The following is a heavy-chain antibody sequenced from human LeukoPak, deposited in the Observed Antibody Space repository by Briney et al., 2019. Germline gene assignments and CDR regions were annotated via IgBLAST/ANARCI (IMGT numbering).Heavy chain of an antibody. V-gene: IGHV3-23*01. CDR3: AKTQRGYSYGPAIY. D-gene: IGHD5-18*01. Sequence: PGGSLRLSCAASGFTFSSYAMSWVRQAPGKGLEWVSAISGSGGSTYYADSVKGRFTISRDNSKNTLYLQMNSLRAEDTAVYYCAKTQRGYSYGPAIYWGQGTLVTVSS. CDR2: ISGSGGST. J-gene: IGHJ4*02. CDR1: GFTFSSYA.